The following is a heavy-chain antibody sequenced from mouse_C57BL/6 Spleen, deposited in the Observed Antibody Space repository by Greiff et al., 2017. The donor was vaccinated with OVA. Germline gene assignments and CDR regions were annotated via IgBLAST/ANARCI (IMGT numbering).Heavy chain of an antibody. V-gene: IGHV10-1*01. CDR2: IRSKSNNYTN. D-gene: IGHD5-1-1*01. Sequence: EVQVVESGGGLVQPKGSLKLSCAASGFSFNTYAMNWVRQAPGKGLALVARIRSKSNNYTNYYADSVKDIFTISRNDSESMLYLQMNNLKTEDTAMYYCVRKYFAYWGQGTLVTVSA. CDR3: VRKYFAY. J-gene: IGHJ3*01. CDR1: GFSFNTYA.